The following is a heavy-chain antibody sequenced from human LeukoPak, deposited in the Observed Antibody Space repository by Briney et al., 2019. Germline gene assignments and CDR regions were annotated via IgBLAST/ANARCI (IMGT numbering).Heavy chain of an antibody. CDR1: AFTFSSYG. CDR2: IWYEGSNK. J-gene: IGHJ4*02. D-gene: IGHD3-22*01. V-gene: IGHV3-33*06. CDR3: AKERDYDSSGYSGRGYYFDY. Sequence: GGSLRLSCAASAFTFSSYGTRCVRQAPGKWLEWVAVIWYEGSNKYFAASVKGRFTISRDNYKNALYLQMNSLRAEDTAVYYCAKERDYDSSGYSGRGYYFDYWGQGTLVTVSS.